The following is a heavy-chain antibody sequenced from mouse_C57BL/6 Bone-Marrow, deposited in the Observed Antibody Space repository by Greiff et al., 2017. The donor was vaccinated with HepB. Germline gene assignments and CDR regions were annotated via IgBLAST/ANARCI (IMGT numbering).Heavy chain of an antibody. Sequence: EVMLVESGGGLVKPGGSLKLSCAASGFTFSSYAMSWVRQTPEKRLEWVATISDGGSYTYYPDNVKGRFTISRDNAKNNLYLQMSHLKSEDTAMYYCARDWGTNYYGSSYDYFDYWGQGTTLTVSS. CDR1: GFTFSSYA. D-gene: IGHD1-1*01. J-gene: IGHJ2*01. CDR3: ARDWGTNYYGSSYDYFDY. CDR2: ISDGGSYT. V-gene: IGHV5-4*01.